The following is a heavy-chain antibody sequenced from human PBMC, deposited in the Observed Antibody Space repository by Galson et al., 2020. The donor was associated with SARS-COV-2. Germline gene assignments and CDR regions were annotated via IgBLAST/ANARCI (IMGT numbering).Heavy chain of an antibody. CDR1: GGSISSSSYY. V-gene: IGHV4-39*07. CDR2: IYYSGST. Sequence: SETLSLTCTVSGGSISSSSYYWGWIRQPPGKGLEWIGSIYYSGSTYYNPSLKSRVTISVDTSKNQFSLKLSSVTAADTAVYYCARAVVVRGHLYYYYYGMDVWGQGTTVTVSS. J-gene: IGHJ6*02. D-gene: IGHD3-10*01. CDR3: ARAVVVRGHLYYYYYGMDV.